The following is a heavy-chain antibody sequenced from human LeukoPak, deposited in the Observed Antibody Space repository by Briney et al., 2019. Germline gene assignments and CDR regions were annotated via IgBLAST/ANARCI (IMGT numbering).Heavy chain of an antibody. J-gene: IGHJ4*02. CDR1: GGSISSSGYY. D-gene: IGHD2-21*02. V-gene: IGHV4-39*01. CDR3: ARLGCSGGDCYLDY. Sequence: PSETLSLTCTVSGGSISSSGYYWGWIRQPAGKGLECIGIIYYSGTTYYNPSLKSRVTISVTISVDTSKNQFSLKLSSVTAADTAVYYCARLGCSGGDCYLDYWGQGTLVTVSS. CDR2: IYYSGTT.